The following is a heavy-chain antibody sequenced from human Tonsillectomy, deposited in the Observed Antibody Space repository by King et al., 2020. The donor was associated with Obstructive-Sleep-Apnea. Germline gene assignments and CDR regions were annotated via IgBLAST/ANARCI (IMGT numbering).Heavy chain of an antibody. CDR3: AKGGSDSGILYPYRMDV. CDR1: GFTFSSYG. Sequence: QVQLVESGGGVVQPGGSLRLSCAASGFTFSSYGMHWVRQAPGKGLEWVAFIRYDGSNKYYADSVKGRFTISRDNSKNTLYLQMNSLRAEDTAVYYCAKGGSDSGILYPYRMDVWGQGTTVTVSS. V-gene: IGHV3-30*02. CDR2: IRYDGSNK. J-gene: IGHJ6*02. D-gene: IGHD3-10*01.